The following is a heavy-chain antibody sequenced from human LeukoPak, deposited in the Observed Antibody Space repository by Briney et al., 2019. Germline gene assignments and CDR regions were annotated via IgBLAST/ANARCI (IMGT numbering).Heavy chain of an antibody. Sequence: ASVKVSCKASGYTFTGHFIFWVRQSPGQRLELMAWINPDTGVTNYTQKFQGRVTVASDTSISTAYLDISRLTSDDTALYYCSIEASCGSTSCPQDYWGQGTLVTVSS. CDR1: GYTFTGHF. D-gene: IGHD2-21*01. CDR3: SIEASCGSTSCPQDY. J-gene: IGHJ4*02. CDR2: INPDTGVT. V-gene: IGHV1-2*02.